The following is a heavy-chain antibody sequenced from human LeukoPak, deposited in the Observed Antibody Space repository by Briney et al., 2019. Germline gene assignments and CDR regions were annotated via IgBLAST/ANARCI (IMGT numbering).Heavy chain of an antibody. CDR1: GFTFDDYG. CDR2: INWNGGST. J-gene: IGHJ4*02. Sequence: PGGSLRLSCAASGFTFDDYGMSWVRQAPGKGLEWVSGINWNGGSTSYADSVKGRFTISRDNAKNTLYLQMNSLRAEDTAVYYCARRYCSGGSCYIDYWGQGTLVTVSS. D-gene: IGHD2-15*01. V-gene: IGHV3-20*04. CDR3: ARRYCSGGSCYIDY.